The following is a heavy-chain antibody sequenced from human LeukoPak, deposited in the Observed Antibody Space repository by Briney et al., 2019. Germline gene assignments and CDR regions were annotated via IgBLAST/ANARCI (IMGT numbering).Heavy chain of an antibody. V-gene: IGHV4-4*07. CDR1: GGSIRSYY. CDR3: ARAKLLLLPRDY. J-gene: IGHJ4*02. CDR2: IYSSGTI. Sequence: PSETLSLTCTVSGGSIRSYYWSWIRQSAGKGLEWIGRIYSSGTITYNPSLKSRVTMSVDTAKNQVSLRLSSVTAADTAVYYCARAKLLLLPRDYWGQGTLVTVSS. D-gene: IGHD3-10*01.